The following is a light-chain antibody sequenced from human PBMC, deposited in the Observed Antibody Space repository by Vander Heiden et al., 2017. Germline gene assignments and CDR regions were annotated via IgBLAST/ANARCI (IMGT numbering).Light chain of an antibody. CDR1: SSNIGARYA. Sequence: QSVLTQPPSVSGAPGQRASIYRTGSSSNIGARYAVPSYQSLPGTALKLLIYLDNNRPSGVPVRFSGSKSGTSASLAITGLQAEDEADYYCRSYDSSLSGWLFGGGTKLTVL. CDR3: RSYDSSLSGWL. J-gene: IGLJ2*01. CDR2: LDN. V-gene: IGLV1-40*01.